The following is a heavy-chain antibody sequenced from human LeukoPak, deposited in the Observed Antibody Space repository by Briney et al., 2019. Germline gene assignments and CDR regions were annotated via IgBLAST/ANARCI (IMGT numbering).Heavy chain of an antibody. Sequence: PGGSLRLSCAASGFTFSGYWMSWVRQSPARGLEWVASISPGGGTTYYADYVKGRFIISRDNSNNTLFVQMNSLRAEDTAVYYCARNSVDYWGQGTLVTVSS. CDR1: GFTFSGYW. CDR3: ARNSVDY. CDR2: ISPGGGTT. V-gene: IGHV3-23*01. J-gene: IGHJ4*02. D-gene: IGHD2/OR15-2a*01.